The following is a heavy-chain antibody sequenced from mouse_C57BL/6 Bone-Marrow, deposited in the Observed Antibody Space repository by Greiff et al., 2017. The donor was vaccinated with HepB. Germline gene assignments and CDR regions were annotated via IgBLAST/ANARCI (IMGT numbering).Heavy chain of an antibody. CDR1: GYTFTSYW. Sequence: QVQLQQPGAELVMPGASVKLSCKASGYTFTSYWMHWVKQRPGQGLEWIGEIDPSDSYTNYNQKFKGKSTLTVDKSSSTAYMQLSSLTSEDSAVYYCARLYDLLDYWGHGTTLTVSS. V-gene: IGHV1-69*01. CDR2: IDPSDSYT. J-gene: IGHJ2*01. D-gene: IGHD2-3*01. CDR3: ARLYDLLDY.